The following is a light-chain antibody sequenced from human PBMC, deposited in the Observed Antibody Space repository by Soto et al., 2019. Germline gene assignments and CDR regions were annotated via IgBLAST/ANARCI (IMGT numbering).Light chain of an antibody. CDR3: QSYDNSLSGWV. V-gene: IGLV1-40*01. CDR2: DNN. CDR1: RSNIGAGYD. Sequence: QSVLTQPPSVSGAPGQRVTISCTGSRSNIGAGYDVHWYQQLPGTAPKLLIYDNNNRPSGVPDRFSGSKSGTSASLAITGLQAEDEADYYCQSYDNSLSGWVFGGGTKLTVL. J-gene: IGLJ3*02.